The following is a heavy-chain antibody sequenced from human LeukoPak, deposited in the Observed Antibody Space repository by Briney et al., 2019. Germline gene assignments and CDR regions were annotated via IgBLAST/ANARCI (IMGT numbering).Heavy chain of an antibody. CDR1: GFTFSSYA. V-gene: IGHV3-23*01. J-gene: IGHJ4*02. CDR2: ISGSGGST. D-gene: IGHD6-13*01. CDR3: AKSGALAGQQLGSALGY. Sequence: GGSLRLSCAASGFTFSSYAMSWVRQAPGKGLEWVSGISGSGGSTYYADSVKGRFTISRDNSKNTLYLQMNTLRAEDTAVYYCAKSGALAGQQLGSALGYWGQGTLVTVSS.